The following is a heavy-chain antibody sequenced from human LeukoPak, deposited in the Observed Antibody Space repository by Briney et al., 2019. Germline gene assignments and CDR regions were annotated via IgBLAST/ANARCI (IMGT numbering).Heavy chain of an antibody. CDR2: IYYSGST. CDR3: ARSSTTRGNWYFDL. D-gene: IGHD4-17*01. CDR1: GGSISSYY. J-gene: IGHJ2*01. V-gene: IGHV4-59*12. Sequence: KASETLSLTCTVSGGSISSYYWSWIRQPPGKGLEWIGYIYYSGSTNYNPSLKSRVTISVDRSKNQFSLKLSSVTAADTAVYYCARSSTTRGNWYFDLWGRGTLVTVSS.